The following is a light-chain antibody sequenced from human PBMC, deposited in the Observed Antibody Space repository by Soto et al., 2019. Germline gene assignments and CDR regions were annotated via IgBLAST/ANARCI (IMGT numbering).Light chain of an antibody. CDR3: QQYYHVPVT. J-gene: IGKJ5*01. CDR2: WAS. Sequence: DIVMTQSPDSLSVSLGERATFSCKSSQTLLYNSNNKNYLAWFQQKPGQAPKLLIYWASTRNSGVPDRFSGSGSGTDFTPTISNLQAEDVATYYCQQYYHVPVTFGQGTRLEI. CDR1: QTLLYNSNNKNY. V-gene: IGKV4-1*01.